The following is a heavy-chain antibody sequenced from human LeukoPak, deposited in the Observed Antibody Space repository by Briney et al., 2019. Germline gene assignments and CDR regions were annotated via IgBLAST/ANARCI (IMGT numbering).Heavy chain of an antibody. CDR3: AREGYYYDSSGPEGWFDP. V-gene: IGHV4-59*06. Sequence: PSVTLSLTCTVSGGSISSYYWSWIRQHPGKGLEWIGYIYYSGSTYYNPSLKSRVTISVDTSKNQFSLKLSSVTAADTAVYYCAREGYYYDSSGPEGWFDPWGQGTLVTVSS. CDR2: IYYSGST. J-gene: IGHJ5*02. CDR1: GGSISSYY. D-gene: IGHD3-22*01.